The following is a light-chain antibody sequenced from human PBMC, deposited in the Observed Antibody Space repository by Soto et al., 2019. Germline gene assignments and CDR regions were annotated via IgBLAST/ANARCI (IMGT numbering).Light chain of an antibody. Sequence: EIVMTQSPATLSVSQGEGATLSCRASQSVSSNLAWYQLKPGQAPRLLIYGPSTRATGIPARFSGSGSGTEFTLTISSLQSEDFAVYYCQQYGSSPQTFGGGAKVDIK. CDR1: QSVSSN. CDR3: QQYGSSPQT. V-gene: IGKV3-15*01. CDR2: GPS. J-gene: IGKJ4*02.